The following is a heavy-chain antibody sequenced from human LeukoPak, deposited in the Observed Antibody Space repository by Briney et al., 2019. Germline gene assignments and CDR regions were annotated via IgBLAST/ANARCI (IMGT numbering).Heavy chain of an antibody. D-gene: IGHD3-22*01. Sequence: ASVKVSCKASGGTFSSYAISWVRQAPGQGLEWMGRIIPIFGTANYAQKCQGRVTITTDESTSTAYMELSSLRSEDTAVYYCARGRPQDYDSSGPYYYYYMDVWGKGTTVTVSS. CDR1: GGTFSSYA. CDR3: ARGRPQDYDSSGPYYYYYMDV. V-gene: IGHV1-69*05. CDR2: IIPIFGTA. J-gene: IGHJ6*03.